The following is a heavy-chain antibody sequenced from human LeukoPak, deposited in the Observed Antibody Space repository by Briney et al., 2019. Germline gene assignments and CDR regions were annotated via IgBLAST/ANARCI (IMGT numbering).Heavy chain of an antibody. Sequence: GGSLRLSCAASGFTFSGSAMHWVRQVSGKGLEWVGRIRSKANSYATAYAASVKGRFTISRDDSKNTAYLQMNSLKTEDTAVYYCTRHGAYGGNSRTSYYYYGMDVWGQGTTVTVSS. CDR3: TRHGAYGGNSRTSYYYYGMDV. D-gene: IGHD4-23*01. J-gene: IGHJ6*02. CDR1: GFTFSGSA. V-gene: IGHV3-73*01. CDR2: IRSKANSYAT.